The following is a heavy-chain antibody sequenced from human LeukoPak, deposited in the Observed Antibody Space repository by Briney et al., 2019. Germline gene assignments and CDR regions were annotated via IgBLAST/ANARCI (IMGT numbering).Heavy chain of an antibody. Sequence: GESLRLSCAASGFTFDDYAMHWVRQAPGKGLEWVSGISWNSGSIGYADSVKGRFTISKDKSKNTLYLQMDNLRAEDTGVYFCARLPTFYYDSSGYHYDYWGQGTLVTVSS. CDR2: ISWNSGSI. D-gene: IGHD3-22*01. J-gene: IGHJ4*02. CDR3: ARLPTFYYDSSGYHYDY. V-gene: IGHV3-9*01. CDR1: GFTFDDYA.